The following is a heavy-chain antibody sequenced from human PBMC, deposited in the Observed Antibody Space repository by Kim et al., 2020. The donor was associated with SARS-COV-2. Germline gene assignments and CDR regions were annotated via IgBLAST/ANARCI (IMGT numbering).Heavy chain of an antibody. CDR3: ARLENAEIRDERGYSYGYYFDY. Sequence: GESLKISCKGSGYSFTSYWIGWVRQMPGKGLEWMGIIYPGDSDTRYSPSFQGQVTISADKSISTAYLQWSSLKASDTAMYYCARLENAEIRDERGYSYGYYFDYWGQGTLVTVSS. V-gene: IGHV5-51*01. CDR2: IYPGDSDT. D-gene: IGHD5-18*01. CDR1: GYSFTSYW. J-gene: IGHJ4*02.